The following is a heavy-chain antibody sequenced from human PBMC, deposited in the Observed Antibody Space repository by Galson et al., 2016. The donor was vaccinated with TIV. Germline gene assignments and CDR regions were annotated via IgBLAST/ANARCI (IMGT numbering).Heavy chain of an antibody. D-gene: IGHD2-15*01. CDR1: GLSVSINY. CDR2: ISAGGNT. J-gene: IGHJ6*02. Sequence: SLRLSCAASGLSVSINYMAWVRQAPGKGLEWVSLISAGGNTYYPDSVKGRFTISRDNSKNTLYLRMNSLRGEDTAVYYCARDRVVDATYYYYYYGMDVWGQGTAVIVSS. CDR3: ARDRVVDATYYYYYYGMDV. V-gene: IGHV3-66*02.